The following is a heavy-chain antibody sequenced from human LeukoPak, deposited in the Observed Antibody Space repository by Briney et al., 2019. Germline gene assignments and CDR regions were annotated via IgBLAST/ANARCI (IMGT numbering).Heavy chain of an antibody. CDR2: IYYSGST. CDR1: GASISSYY. D-gene: IGHD3-3*01. V-gene: IGHV4-59*01. CDR3: ARGLWSNYFDY. Sequence: SETLSLTCTVSGASISSYYWSWIRQPPGKGLEWIGYIYYSGSTNYNPSLKSRVTISVDTSKNQFSLKLSSVTAADSAVYYCARGLWSNYFDYWGQGTLATVSS. J-gene: IGHJ4*02.